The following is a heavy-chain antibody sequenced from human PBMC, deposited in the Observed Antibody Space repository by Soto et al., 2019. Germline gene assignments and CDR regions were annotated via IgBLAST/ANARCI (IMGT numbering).Heavy chain of an antibody. Sequence: QVQLVESGGGLVKPGGSLRLSCAASGFTFSDYYMSWIRRAPGKGLEWVSFIDSSGSIIYYADSVKGRFTISRDNAKNSLYLQMNSLRAEGTAVYYCARDLGYYASSGYFDYWGQGTLVTVSS. J-gene: IGHJ4*02. CDR2: IDSSGSII. V-gene: IGHV3-11*01. D-gene: IGHD3-22*01. CDR1: GFTFSDYY. CDR3: ARDLGYYASSGYFDY.